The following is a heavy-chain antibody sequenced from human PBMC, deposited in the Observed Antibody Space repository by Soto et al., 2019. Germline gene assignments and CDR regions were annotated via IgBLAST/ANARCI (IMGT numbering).Heavy chain of an antibody. CDR3: ARALRIAARLTTPFDY. CDR1: GGSFSGYY. D-gene: IGHD6-6*01. CDR2: INQSGST. J-gene: IGHJ4*02. V-gene: IGHV4-34*01. Sequence: TSETLSLTCAVYGGSFSGYYWSWIRQPPGKGLEWIGEINQSGSTNYNPSLKSRVTISVDTSKNQFSLKLSSVTAADTAVYYCARALRIAARLTTPFDYWGQGTLVTVSS.